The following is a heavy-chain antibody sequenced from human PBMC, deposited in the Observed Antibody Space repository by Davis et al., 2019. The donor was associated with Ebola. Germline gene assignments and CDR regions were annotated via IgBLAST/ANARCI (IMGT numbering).Heavy chain of an antibody. CDR3: ARETTVTQRGRLLVPDYYYMDV. Sequence: SVKVSCKASGGTFSSYAISWVRQAPGQGLEWMGGIIPIFGTANYAQKFQGRVTITADESTSTAYMELSSLRSEDTAVYYCARETTVTQRGRLLVPDYYYMDVWGKGTTVTVSS. D-gene: IGHD4-17*01. CDR2: IIPIFGTA. J-gene: IGHJ6*03. CDR1: GGTFSSYA. V-gene: IGHV1-69*13.